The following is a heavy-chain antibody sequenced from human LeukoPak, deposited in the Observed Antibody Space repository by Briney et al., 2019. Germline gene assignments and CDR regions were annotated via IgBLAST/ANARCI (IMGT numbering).Heavy chain of an antibody. CDR3: ARFIAAPYYFDY. Sequence: AGGSLRLSCAASGFTFSSYSMNWVRQAPGKGLEWVSFISSSRSYIYYADSVKGRFTISRDNAKNSLYLQMNSLRAEDTAVYYCARFIAAPYYFDYWGRGTLVTVSS. J-gene: IGHJ4*02. CDR2: ISSSRSYI. CDR1: GFTFSSYS. V-gene: IGHV3-21*01. D-gene: IGHD6-13*01.